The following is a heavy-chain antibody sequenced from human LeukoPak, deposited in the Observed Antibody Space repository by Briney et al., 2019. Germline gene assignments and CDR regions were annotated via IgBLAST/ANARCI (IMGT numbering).Heavy chain of an antibody. CDR1: GFIFSSYW. Sequence: PGGSLRLSCAASGFIFSSYWMSWVRQAPGKRLEWVANIKQDGSEKYYVDSVKGRFTISRDNAKNSLYLQMNSLRAEDTAVYYCARDRVVVAAAMPNWFDPWGQGTLVTVSS. CDR2: IKQDGSEK. J-gene: IGHJ5*02. CDR3: ARDRVVVAAAMPNWFDP. V-gene: IGHV3-7*03. D-gene: IGHD2-2*01.